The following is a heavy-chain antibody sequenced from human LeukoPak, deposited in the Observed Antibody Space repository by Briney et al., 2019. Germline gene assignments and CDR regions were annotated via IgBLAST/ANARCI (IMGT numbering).Heavy chain of an antibody. Sequence: SETLSLTCTVSGGSISSSSYYWGWIRQPPGKGLEWIGSIYYSGSTYYNPSLKSRVTISVDTSKNQFSLKLSSVTAADTAVYYCARRMRVATILNWFDPWGQGTLVTVSS. CDR3: ARRMRVATILNWFDP. D-gene: IGHD5-12*01. V-gene: IGHV4-39*01. CDR1: GGSISSSSYY. J-gene: IGHJ5*02. CDR2: IYYSGST.